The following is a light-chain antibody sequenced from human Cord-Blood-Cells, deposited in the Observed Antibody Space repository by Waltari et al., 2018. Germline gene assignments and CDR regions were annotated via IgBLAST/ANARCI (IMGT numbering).Light chain of an antibody. Sequence: EIVMTQSPAPLSVSPGERATLSCRASQSVSSNLAWYQQKPGQAPRLPIYGASTRATGIPARFSVSGSGTEFTLTIRSLQSEDFAVYYCQHYNNWPPYSFGQGTKLEIK. CDR1: QSVSSN. J-gene: IGKJ2*03. CDR3: QHYNNWPPYS. CDR2: GAS. V-gene: IGKV3-15*01.